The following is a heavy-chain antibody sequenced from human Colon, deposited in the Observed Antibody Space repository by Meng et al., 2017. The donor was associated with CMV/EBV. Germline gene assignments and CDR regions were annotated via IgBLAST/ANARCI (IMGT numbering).Heavy chain of an antibody. D-gene: IGHD4-11*01. V-gene: IGHV3-30*04. CDR1: GFTFSALP. Sequence: GGSLRLSCAASGFTFSALPIHWVRQAPGKGLEWVAIISHDGTKKYYAESVKGRFSLSRDNSQNTVNMHMNSLRGDDTAVYYCARASNSSFDPWGQGTLVTVSS. J-gene: IGHJ5*02. CDR3: ARASNSSFDP. CDR2: ISHDGTKK.